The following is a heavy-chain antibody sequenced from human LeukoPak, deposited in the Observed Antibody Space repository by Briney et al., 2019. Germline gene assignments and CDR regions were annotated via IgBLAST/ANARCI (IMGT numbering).Heavy chain of an antibody. CDR1: GGSISSSSYY. D-gene: IGHD5-18*01. V-gene: IGHV4-39*01. CDR2: IYYSGST. J-gene: IGHJ4*02. CDR3: ARQSGATAIAI. Sequence: SETLSLTCTVSGGSISSSSYYWGWIRQPPGKGLEWIGSIYYSGSTYYNPSLKSRVTISVDTSKNQFSLKLSSVTAADTAVYYCARQSGATAIAIWGQGTLVTVSS.